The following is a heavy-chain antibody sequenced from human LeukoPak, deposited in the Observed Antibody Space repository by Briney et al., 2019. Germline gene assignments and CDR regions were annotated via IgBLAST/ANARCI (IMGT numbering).Heavy chain of an antibody. V-gene: IGHV4-34*01. CDR2: INHSGST. J-gene: IGHJ5*02. Sequence: PSETLSLTCAVYGGSFSGYYWSWIRQPPGKGLEWIGEINHSGSTNYNPSLKSRVTISVDTSKNQFSLKLSSVTAADTAEYYCARGFRYSSSWYVPYNWFDPWGQGTLVTVSS. CDR3: ARGFRYSSSWYVPYNWFDP. D-gene: IGHD6-13*01. CDR1: GGSFSGYY.